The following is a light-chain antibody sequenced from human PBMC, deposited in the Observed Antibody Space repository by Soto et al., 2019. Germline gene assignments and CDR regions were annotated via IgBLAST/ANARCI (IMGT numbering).Light chain of an antibody. J-gene: IGKJ1*01. V-gene: IGKV1-5*03. CDR2: KAS. CDR3: DQYSSYSTWS. Sequence: DIQMTQSPSTLSASVGDRVTITCRASQSISSWLAWYQQKPGKAPKLRIYKASSLESEFSSRYVGSGSGTEFTHIIRSLKSDDFAAYYCDQYSSYSTWSFGQGTKVEIK. CDR1: QSISSW.